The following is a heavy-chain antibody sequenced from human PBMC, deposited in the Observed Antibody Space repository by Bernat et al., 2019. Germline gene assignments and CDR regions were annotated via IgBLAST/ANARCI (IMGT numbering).Heavy chain of an antibody. CDR1: GFTVSNGY. J-gene: IGHJ4*02. V-gene: IGHV3-66*01. Sequence: EVQLVESGGGLVQAGGSLRLSCAASGFTVSNGYMTWVRQAPGKGLEWVSVIYSGGHTYYADSVKGRFTISRDNFKNTLDLQMNSLRAEDTAVYYCARGLYGDPFYWGQGTLVTVSS. D-gene: IGHD4-17*01. CDR2: IYSGGHT. CDR3: ARGLYGDPFY.